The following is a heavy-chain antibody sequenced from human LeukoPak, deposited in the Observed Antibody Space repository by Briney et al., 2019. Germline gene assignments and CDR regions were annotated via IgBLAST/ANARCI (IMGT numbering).Heavy chain of an antibody. V-gene: IGHV4-59*01. CDR2: MYYSGST. CDR3: ARGEMYMDV. Sequence: SETLSLTCTVSGGSISSYSWSWIRQPPGKGLEWIGYMYYSGSTNYNPSLKSRGTISIDTSKNQFSLKLRSVTAADTAVYYCARGEMYMDVWGKGTTVTVSS. CDR1: GGSISSYS. J-gene: IGHJ6*03.